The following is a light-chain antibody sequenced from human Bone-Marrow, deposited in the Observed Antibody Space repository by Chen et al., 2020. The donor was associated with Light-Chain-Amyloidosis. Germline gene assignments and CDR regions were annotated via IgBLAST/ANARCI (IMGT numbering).Light chain of an antibody. CDR3: QSYQGSSQGV. V-gene: IGLV6-57*01. Sequence: NFMLTQPHSVSESPGKTVIISCTRRRGSIATNYVQWYQQRPGSSPPTVIYEDDQRPSGVPDRFSGSIDRSSNSASLTISGLKTEDEADYYCQSYQGSSQGVFGGGTKLTVL. J-gene: IGLJ3*02. CDR1: RGSIATNY. CDR2: EDD.